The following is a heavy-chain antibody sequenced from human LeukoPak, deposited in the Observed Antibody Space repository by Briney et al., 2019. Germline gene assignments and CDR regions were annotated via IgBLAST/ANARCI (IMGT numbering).Heavy chain of an antibody. CDR3: ARDNGYSGYDYFDY. J-gene: IGHJ4*02. CDR2: IYSGGST. Sequence: GGSLRLSCAASEFTVSSNYMSWVRQAPGKGLEWVSVIYSGGSTYYADSVKGRFTISRDNSKNTLYLQMNSLRAEDTAVYYCARDNGYSGYDYFDYWGQGTLVTVSS. V-gene: IGHV3-53*01. D-gene: IGHD5-12*01. CDR1: EFTVSSNY.